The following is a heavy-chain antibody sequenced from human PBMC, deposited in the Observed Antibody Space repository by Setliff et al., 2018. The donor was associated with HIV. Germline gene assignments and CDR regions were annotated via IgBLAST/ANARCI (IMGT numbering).Heavy chain of an antibody. Sequence: PGESLKISCQGAGFTFTNYWIGWVRQMPGKGLEWIGIVCPGDSDSRYSPSFQGQVTISADRTINTAYLQWDSLKASDTAMYYFARRYHYFRSGGDVFDVWGQGTLFPVSS. CDR1: GFTFTNYW. J-gene: IGHJ4*02. V-gene: IGHV5-51*01. CDR3: ARRYHYFRSGGDVFDV. CDR2: VCPGDSDS. D-gene: IGHD3-10*01.